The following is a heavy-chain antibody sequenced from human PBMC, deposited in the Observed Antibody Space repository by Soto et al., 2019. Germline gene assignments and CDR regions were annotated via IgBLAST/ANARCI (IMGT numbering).Heavy chain of an antibody. CDR1: GYTFTSYG. Sequence: ASVTVSCKASGYTFTSYGIIWVRQAPGQGLEWMGWISAYNGNTNYAQKLQGRVTMTTDTSTSTAYMELRSLRSDDTAVYYCARVKGSGYHNWFDPWGQGTLVTVSS. CDR2: ISAYNGNT. CDR3: ARVKGSGYHNWFDP. V-gene: IGHV1-18*01. D-gene: IGHD3-22*01. J-gene: IGHJ5*02.